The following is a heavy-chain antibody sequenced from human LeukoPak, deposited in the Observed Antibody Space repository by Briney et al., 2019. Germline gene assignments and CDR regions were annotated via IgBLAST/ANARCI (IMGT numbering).Heavy chain of an antibody. CDR1: GGSISSGGYY. D-gene: IGHD3-22*01. Sequence: SQTLSLTCTVSGGSISSGGYYWSWIRQRPGKGLEWIEYIYYSGSTYYNPSLKSRVTISVDTSKNQFSLKLSSVTAADTAVYYCARARYYYDSSGYPGFDPWGQGTLVTVSS. CDR3: ARARYYYDSSGYPGFDP. V-gene: IGHV4-31*03. J-gene: IGHJ5*02. CDR2: IYYSGST.